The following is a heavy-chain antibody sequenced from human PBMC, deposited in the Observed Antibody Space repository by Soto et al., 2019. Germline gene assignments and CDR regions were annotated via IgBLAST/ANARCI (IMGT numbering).Heavy chain of an antibody. D-gene: IGHD3-10*01. Sequence: QVQLVESGGGVVQPGRSLRLSCAASGFTFSSYGMHWVRQAPGKGLEWVAVIWYDGSNKYYADSVKGRFTISRDNSKNTLYLRMKSLRAEDKAVYYCARGTITMVRGVIISGWFDPWGQGTLVTVSS. CDR3: ARGTITMVRGVIISGWFDP. CDR1: GFTFSSYG. J-gene: IGHJ5*02. CDR2: IWYDGSNK. V-gene: IGHV3-33*01.